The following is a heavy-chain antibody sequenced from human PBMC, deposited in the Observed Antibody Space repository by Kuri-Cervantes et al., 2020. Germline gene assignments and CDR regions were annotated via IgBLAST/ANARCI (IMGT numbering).Heavy chain of an antibody. CDR1: GFTFDDYA. V-gene: IGHV3-9*01. J-gene: IGHJ4*02. CDR2: ISWNSGSI. Sequence: LSLTCAASGFTFDDYAMHWVRQAPGKGLEWVSGISWNSGSIGYADSVKGRFTISRDNAKNSLYLQMNSLRAEDTAVYYCARAFLGRRSYFDYWGQGTLVTVSS. CDR3: ARAFLGRRSYFDY. D-gene: IGHD1-26*01.